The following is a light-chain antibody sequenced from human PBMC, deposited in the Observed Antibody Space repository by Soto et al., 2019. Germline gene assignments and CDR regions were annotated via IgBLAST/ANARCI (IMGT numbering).Light chain of an antibody. CDR1: SSDVGGNVY. J-gene: IGLJ2*01. CDR2: EVN. CDR3: SSYAGSSIDVV. Sequence: QSALTQPPSASGSPGQSVTISCTGTSSDVGGNVYVSWYQQHPGRAPKLMIYEVNNRPSGVPDRFYGSKSGNTASLTVSGLQAEDEADYYCSSYAGSSIDVVFGGGTKLTVL. V-gene: IGLV2-8*01.